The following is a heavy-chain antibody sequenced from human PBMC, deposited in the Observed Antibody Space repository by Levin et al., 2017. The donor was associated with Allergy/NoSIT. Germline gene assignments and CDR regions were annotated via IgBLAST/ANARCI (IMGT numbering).Heavy chain of an antibody. V-gene: IGHV3-53*01. CDR2: SRSDGST. Sequence: GSLRLSCAASGFNISSHYMSWVRQAPGKGLEWVSVSRSDGSTYYAASVKGRFIISRDHSRKTVYLQMNSLRVEDTAVYYCARDGDSAPGGGSAFDIWGPGTVVTVSS. CDR3: ARDGDSAPGGGSAFDI. D-gene: IGHD3-10*01. CDR1: GFNISSHY. J-gene: IGHJ3*02.